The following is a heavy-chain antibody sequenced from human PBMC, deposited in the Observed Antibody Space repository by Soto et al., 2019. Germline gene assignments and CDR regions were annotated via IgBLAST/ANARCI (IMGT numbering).Heavy chain of an antibody. Sequence: GGSLRLSCAASGFTFSSYGMHWVRQAPGKGLEWVAVIWYDGSNKYYADSVKGRFTISRDNSKNTLYLQMNSLRAEDTAVYYCARDYYGSGSYGGSVDPWGQGTLVTVSS. D-gene: IGHD3-10*01. CDR1: GFTFSSYG. CDR3: ARDYYGSGSYGGSVDP. V-gene: IGHV3-33*01. J-gene: IGHJ5*02. CDR2: IWYDGSNK.